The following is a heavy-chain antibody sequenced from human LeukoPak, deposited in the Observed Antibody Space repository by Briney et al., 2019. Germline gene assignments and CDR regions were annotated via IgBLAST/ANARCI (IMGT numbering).Heavy chain of an antibody. J-gene: IGHJ4*02. CDR1: GFTFSTYA. D-gene: IGHD6-19*01. V-gene: IGHV3-23*01. CDR2: ISANGGST. Sequence: GGSLRLSCAASGFTFSTYAMSWVRQAPGKGLEWVSAISANGGSTFCADSAKGRFTISRDNSKNTLYLQMNSLRAEDTAVYYCARRSGIAVAGAFDYWGQGTLVTVSS. CDR3: ARRSGIAVAGAFDY.